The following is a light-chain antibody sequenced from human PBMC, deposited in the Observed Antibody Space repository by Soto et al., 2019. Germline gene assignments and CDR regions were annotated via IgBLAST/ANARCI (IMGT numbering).Light chain of an antibody. V-gene: IGKV1-5*03. CDR2: KAS. J-gene: IGKJ1*01. CDR3: QHYNSYSEA. Sequence: DIQMTQSPSPLSASVGDKVTITCRASQSISSWLAWYQQKPGKAPKLLIYKASTLESGVPSNFSGSGSGTEFTLSISSLQPDDVATYYCQHYNSYSEAFGQGTKVDIK. CDR1: QSISSW.